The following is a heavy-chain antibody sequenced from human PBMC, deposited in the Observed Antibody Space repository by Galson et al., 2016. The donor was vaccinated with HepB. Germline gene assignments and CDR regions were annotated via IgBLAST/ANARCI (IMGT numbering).Heavy chain of an antibody. J-gene: IGHJ3*02. CDR1: GFTFSYYA. V-gene: IGHV3-30*04. CDR2: ISYDESNK. CDR3: VKDMGADGEGAFDI. D-gene: IGHD3-10*01. Sequence: SLRLSCAGSGFTFSYYAMHWVRLAPGKGLEWVAAISYDESNKYYRDSVKGRFTISRDTSKTTLYLQMNSLRPEDTALYYFVKDMGADGEGAFDIWGQGTMVTVSS.